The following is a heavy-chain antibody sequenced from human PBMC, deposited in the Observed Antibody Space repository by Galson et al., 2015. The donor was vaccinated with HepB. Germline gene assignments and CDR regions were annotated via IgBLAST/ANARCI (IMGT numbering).Heavy chain of an antibody. Sequence: SLRLSCAASGFGFSDSAIHWVRQASGKGLEWVGRIRGKSNNYATEYSASVKGRFTISRDDSKNTAFLQMNSLKTDDTAIHHCTRQGEAGLFDYWGQGTLVTASS. CDR1: GFGFSDSA. D-gene: IGHD6-13*01. CDR2: IRGKSNNYAT. V-gene: IGHV3-73*01. J-gene: IGHJ4*02. CDR3: TRQGEAGLFDY.